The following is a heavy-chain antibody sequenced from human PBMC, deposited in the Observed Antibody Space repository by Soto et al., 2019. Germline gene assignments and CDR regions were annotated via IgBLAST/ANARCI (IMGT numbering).Heavy chain of an antibody. CDR2: ISSSSSYI. J-gene: IGHJ3*02. CDR3: ARATYSSGSDAFDI. CDR1: GFTFSSYS. V-gene: IGHV3-21*01. D-gene: IGHD6-19*01. Sequence: PGGSLRLSCAASGFTFSSYSMNWVRQAPGKGLEWVSSISSSSSYIYYADSVKGRFTISRDNAKNSLYLQMNSLRAEDTAVYYRARATYSSGSDAFDIWGQGTMVTVSS.